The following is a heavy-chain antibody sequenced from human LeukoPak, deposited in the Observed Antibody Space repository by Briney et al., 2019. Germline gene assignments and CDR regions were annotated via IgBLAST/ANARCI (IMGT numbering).Heavy chain of an antibody. CDR3: AKDRYYDSSGGFDY. J-gene: IGHJ4*02. CDR1: GFTFSSYW. V-gene: IGHV3-74*01. Sequence: GGSLRLSCAASGFTFSSYWMHWVRQAPGKGLVWVSRIDGDGSPTNYADSVKGRFTISRDNSKNTLYLQMNSLRAEDTAVYYCAKDRYYDSSGGFDYWGQGTLVTVSS. D-gene: IGHD3-22*01. CDR2: IDGDGSPT.